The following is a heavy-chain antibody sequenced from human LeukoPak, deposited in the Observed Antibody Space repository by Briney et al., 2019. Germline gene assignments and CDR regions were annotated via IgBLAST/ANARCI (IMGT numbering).Heavy chain of an antibody. CDR1: GGTFSSYT. CDR3: ARSLDYYDSSGSQGQIDY. V-gene: IGHV1-69*02. J-gene: IGHJ4*02. D-gene: IGHD3-22*01. Sequence: GASVKVSCKASGGTFSSYTISWVRQAPGQGLEWMGRIIPILGIANYAQKFQGRVTITADKSTSTAYTELSSLRSEDTAVYYCARSLDYYDSSGSQGQIDYWGQGTLVTVSS. CDR2: IIPILGIA.